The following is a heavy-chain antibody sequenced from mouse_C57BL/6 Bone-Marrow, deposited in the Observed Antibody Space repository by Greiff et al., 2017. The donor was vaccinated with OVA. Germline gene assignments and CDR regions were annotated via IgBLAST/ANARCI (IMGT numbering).Heavy chain of an antibody. CDR3: ARYSLGCVAY. CDR2: IYPGSGST. Sequence: VQLQESGAELVKPGASVKMSCKASGYTFTSYWITWVKQRPGQGLEWIGDIYPGSGSTNYNEKFKSKATLTVDTSSSTAYMQLSSLTSEDSAVYYCARYSLGCVAYWGQGTLVTVSA. D-gene: IGHD3-3*01. J-gene: IGHJ3*01. CDR1: GYTFTSYW. V-gene: IGHV1-55*01.